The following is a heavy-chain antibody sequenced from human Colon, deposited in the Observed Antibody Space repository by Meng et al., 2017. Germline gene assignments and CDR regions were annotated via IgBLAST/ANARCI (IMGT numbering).Heavy chain of an antibody. V-gene: IGHV4-59*01. CDR1: GGSISSYY. Sequence: GSLRLSCTVSGGSISSYYCSWIRHPPGQGLEWIGYIYYSGTPNYNPSLKSRVTISVDTSKNQFSLKLSSVTAADTAVYYCARGKPLPGGGIAAAGSLVYYFDYWGQGTLVTVSS. J-gene: IGHJ4*02. CDR2: IYYSGTP. CDR3: ARGKPLPGGGIAAAGSLVYYFDY. D-gene: IGHD6-13*01.